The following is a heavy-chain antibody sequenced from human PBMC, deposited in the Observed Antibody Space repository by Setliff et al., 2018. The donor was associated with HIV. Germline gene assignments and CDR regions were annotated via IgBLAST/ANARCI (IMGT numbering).Heavy chain of an antibody. V-gene: IGHV1-69*05. D-gene: IGHD2-15*01. CDR1: GGTFSSYA. J-gene: IGHJ4*02. CDR2: IIPIFGTA. Sequence: ASVKVSCKASGGTFSSYAISWVRQAPGQGLEWMGGIIPIFGTANYAQKFQGRVTITTDESTSTAYMELSSLRSEDTAVYYCARDDPDCSGGSCPFDYWGQGTLGTVSS. CDR3: ARDDPDCSGGSCPFDY.